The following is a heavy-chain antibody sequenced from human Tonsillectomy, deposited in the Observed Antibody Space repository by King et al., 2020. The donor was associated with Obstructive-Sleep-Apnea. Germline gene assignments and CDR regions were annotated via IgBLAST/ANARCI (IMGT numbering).Heavy chain of an antibody. CDR3: ATNARNYYDSSGYPYYYGMDV. V-gene: IGHV4-34*01. Sequence: VQLQQWGAGLLKPSETLSLTCAVYGGSFSGYYWSWIRQPPGKGLEWIGEINHSGSTNYNPSLKSRVTISVDTSKNQFSLKLNFVTAADTAVYYCATNARNYYDSSGYPYYYGMDVWGQGTTVTVSS. CDR1: GGSFSGYY. J-gene: IGHJ6*02. CDR2: INHSGST. D-gene: IGHD3-22*01.